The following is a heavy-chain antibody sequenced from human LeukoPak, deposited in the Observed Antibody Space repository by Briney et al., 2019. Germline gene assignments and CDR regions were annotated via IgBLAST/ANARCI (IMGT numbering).Heavy chain of an antibody. CDR3: ARSHDYGDYGIDY. Sequence: SVKVSCKATGGTFSSYAISWVRQAPGQGLEWMGGIIPIFGTANYAQKFQGRVTITADESTSTAYMELSSLRSEDTAVYYCARSHDYGDYGIDYWGQGTLVTVSS. CDR1: GGTFSSYA. CDR2: IIPIFGTA. D-gene: IGHD4-17*01. J-gene: IGHJ4*02. V-gene: IGHV1-69*13.